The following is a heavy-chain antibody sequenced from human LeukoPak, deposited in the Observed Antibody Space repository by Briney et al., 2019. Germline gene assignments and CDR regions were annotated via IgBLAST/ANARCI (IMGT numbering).Heavy chain of an antibody. CDR1: GGSISSSSHY. J-gene: IGHJ5*02. CDR3: ARHPNVLRYLSDWFDP. Sequence: SETLSLTSTVSGGSISSSSHYWGWIRQPPGKGLEWIGSIYYSGSTYYNPSLKSRVTISVDTSKNQFSLKLSSVTAADTAVYYCARHPNVLRYLSDWFDPWGQGTLVTVSS. V-gene: IGHV4-39*01. D-gene: IGHD3-9*01. CDR2: IYYSGST.